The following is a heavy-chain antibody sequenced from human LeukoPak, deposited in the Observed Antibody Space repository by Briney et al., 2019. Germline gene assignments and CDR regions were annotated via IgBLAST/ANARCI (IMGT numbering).Heavy chain of an antibody. D-gene: IGHD3-22*01. J-gene: IGHJ3*02. CDR1: GGAISSSNW. CDR2: IYHSGST. Sequence: SETLSLTCAVSGGAISSSNWWNWVRQPPGKGLEWTGEIYHSGSTNYNPSLMSRVTISVDKSKNHFSLKLSSVTAADTAVYYCARVGDSSGYYKGFDIWGQGTMVTVSS. V-gene: IGHV4-4*02. CDR3: ARVGDSSGYYKGFDI.